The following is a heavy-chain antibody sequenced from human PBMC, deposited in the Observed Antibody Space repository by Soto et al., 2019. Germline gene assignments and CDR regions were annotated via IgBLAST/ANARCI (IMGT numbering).Heavy chain of an antibody. D-gene: IGHD5-18*01. CDR1: GYTFTTYG. CDR3: AREGFYAGSGKYSYGYSPPRYYGMDV. J-gene: IGHJ6*02. V-gene: IGHV1-18*01. Sequence: QVHLMQSGAEVKKPGASVKVSCKASGYTFTTYGISWVRQAPGLGLEWMGWISPYNDDTVYAQNRXXXVXMXXDTSARIAYXQXXXLXXDDTAVYFCAREGFYAGSGKYSYGYSPPRYYGMDVWGQGTTVTVSS. CDR2: ISPYNDDT.